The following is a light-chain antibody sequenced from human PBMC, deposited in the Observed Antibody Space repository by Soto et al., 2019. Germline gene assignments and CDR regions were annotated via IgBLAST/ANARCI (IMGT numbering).Light chain of an antibody. CDR3: SLYAGGIKWV. CDR1: SSDVGGYNF. CDR2: EVT. Sequence: QSVLTQPPSASGSPGQSVTISCTGTSSDVGGYNFVSWYQQHPGKAPKFMIYEVTKRPSGVPDRFSGSKSGNTASLTVSGLQAEDEADYYCSLYAGGIKWVFGGGTKLTVL. J-gene: IGLJ3*02. V-gene: IGLV2-8*01.